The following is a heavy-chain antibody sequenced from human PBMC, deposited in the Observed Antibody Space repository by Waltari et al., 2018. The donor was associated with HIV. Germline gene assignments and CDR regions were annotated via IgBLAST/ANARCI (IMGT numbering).Heavy chain of an antibody. V-gene: IGHV3-48*04. D-gene: IGHD2-15*01. CDR1: GFTFSCYS. CDR2: ISRTSNTI. Sequence: EVPLVESGGGLVQPGGSLRLSCAGSGFTFSCYSKTLVRQAPGKGSEWGSYISRTSNTIYYADYVKGRFTVSRDNPKNSLSLQMNSLRAEDTAVYFLAKEVVALPHYYYYGLDVWGQGTTVTVSS. CDR3: AKEVVALPHYYYYGLDV. J-gene: IGHJ6*02.